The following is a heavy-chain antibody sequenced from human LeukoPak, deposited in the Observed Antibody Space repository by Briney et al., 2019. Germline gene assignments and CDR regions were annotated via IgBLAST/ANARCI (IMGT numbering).Heavy chain of an antibody. V-gene: IGHV4-39*07. D-gene: IGHD4-17*01. CDR2: IYYSGST. J-gene: IGHJ4*02. CDR3: ATPDYGDYLS. CDR1: GGSISCSSYY. Sequence: SETLSLTCTVSGGSISCSSYYWGWIRQPPGKGLEWIGSIYYSGSTYYNPSLKSRVTISVDTSKNQFSLKLSSVTAADTAVYYCATPDYGDYLSWGQGTLVTVSS.